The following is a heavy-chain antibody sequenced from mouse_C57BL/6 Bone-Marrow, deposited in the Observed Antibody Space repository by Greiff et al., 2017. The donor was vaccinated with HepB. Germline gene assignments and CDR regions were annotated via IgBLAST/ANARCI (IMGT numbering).Heavy chain of an antibody. D-gene: IGHD3-3*01. Sequence: EVQLQESGGDLVKPGGSLKLSCAASGFTFSSYGMSWVRQTPDKRLEWVATISSGGSYTYYPDSVKGRFTISRDNAKNTLYLQMSSLKSEDTAMYYCARGTGPDYWGQGTSVTVSS. V-gene: IGHV5-6*01. J-gene: IGHJ4*01. CDR1: GFTFSSYG. CDR3: ARGTGPDY. CDR2: ISSGGSYT.